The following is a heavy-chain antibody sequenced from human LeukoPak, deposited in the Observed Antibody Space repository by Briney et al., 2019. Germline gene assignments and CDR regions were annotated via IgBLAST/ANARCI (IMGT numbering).Heavy chain of an antibody. CDR1: GFTFSNYW. D-gene: IGHD6-6*01. CDR2: IKQVGSEK. V-gene: IGHV3-7*01. J-gene: IGHJ4*02. Sequence: GSLRLSCAASGFTFSNYWMSWVRQAPGKGLEWVANIKQVGSEKCYVDSVKGRFTISRDNAKNSLYLQMNSLRAEDTAVYYCARDYRSSSGQSIDYWGQGTLVTVSS. CDR3: ARDYRSSSGQSIDY.